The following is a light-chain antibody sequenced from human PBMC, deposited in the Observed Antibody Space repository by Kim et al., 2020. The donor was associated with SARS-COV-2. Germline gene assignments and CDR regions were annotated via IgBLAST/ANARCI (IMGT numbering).Light chain of an antibody. CDR1: SLRSYY. J-gene: IGLJ3*02. V-gene: IGLV3-19*01. CDR3: NSRDSSGNHLV. CDR2: GKN. Sequence: ALGKTVRIRCQGDSLRSYYASWDQQKPGHAPVLVIYGKNNRPSGTPDRFSGSSSGNTASLTITGAQAEDEADYYCNSRDSSGNHLVFGGGTQLTVL.